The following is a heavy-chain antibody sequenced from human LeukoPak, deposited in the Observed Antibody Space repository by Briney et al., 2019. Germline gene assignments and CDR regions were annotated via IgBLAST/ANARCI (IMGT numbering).Heavy chain of an antibody. CDR2: IYYSGST. Sequence: SETLSLTCAVYGGSFSGYYWSWIRQPPGKGLEWIGYIYYSGSTNYNPSLKSRVTISVDTSKNQFSLKLSSVTAADTAVYYCARHFFGRKYFDYWGQGTLVTVSS. J-gene: IGHJ4*02. CDR3: ARHFFGRKYFDY. V-gene: IGHV4-59*08. D-gene: IGHD3-3*01. CDR1: GGSFSGYY.